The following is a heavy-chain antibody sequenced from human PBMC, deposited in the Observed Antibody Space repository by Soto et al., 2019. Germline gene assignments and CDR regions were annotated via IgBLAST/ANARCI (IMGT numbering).Heavy chain of an antibody. Sequence: GGSLRLSCAASGFTFSSYAMSWVRQAPGKGLEWVSAISGSGGSTYYADSVKGRFTISRDNSKNTLYLQMNSLRAEDTAVYYCVSLNGFMTTVTTGGGEDGGQGTLVTVSS. D-gene: IGHD4-4*01. CDR1: GFTFSSYA. J-gene: IGHJ4*02. CDR3: VSLNGFMTTVTTGGGED. CDR2: ISGSGGST. V-gene: IGHV3-23*01.